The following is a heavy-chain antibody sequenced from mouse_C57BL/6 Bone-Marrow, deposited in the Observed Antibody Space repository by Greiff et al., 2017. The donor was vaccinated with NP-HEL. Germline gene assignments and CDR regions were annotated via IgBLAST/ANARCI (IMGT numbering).Heavy chain of an antibody. J-gene: IGHJ2*01. Sequence: LVESGAELVRPGASVKLSCKASGYTFTDYYINWVKQRPGQGLEWIARIYPGSGNTYYNEKFKGKATLTAEKSSSTAYMQLSSLTSEDSAVYFCAEVDYWGQGTTLTVSS. V-gene: IGHV1-76*01. CDR1: GYTFTDYY. CDR3: AEVDY. CDR2: IYPGSGNT.